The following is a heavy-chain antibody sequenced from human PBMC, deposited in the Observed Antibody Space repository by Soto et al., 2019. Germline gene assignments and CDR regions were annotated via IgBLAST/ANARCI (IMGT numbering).Heavy chain of an antibody. CDR2: VYYRGRS. Sequence: SETLSLTCTVSGGSVTTSSYYWGWIRQSPGKGLEWIGSVYYRGRSYSKSSVKSRVTISVDTSKNRFSLSLDSVTASDTAVYFCVSQRTTVPTQAYFDYWGPGALVTVSS. CDR1: GGSVTTSSYY. J-gene: IGHJ4*02. D-gene: IGHD4-17*01. CDR3: VSQRTTVPTQAYFDY. V-gene: IGHV4-39*01.